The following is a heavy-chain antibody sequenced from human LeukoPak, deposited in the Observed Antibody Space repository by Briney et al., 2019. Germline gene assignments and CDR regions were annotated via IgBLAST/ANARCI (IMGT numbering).Heavy chain of an antibody. CDR3: AKGTGNYYYYGMDV. CDR2: IIGSDGST. V-gene: IGHV3-23*01. J-gene: IGHJ6*02. Sequence: PGGSLRLSCAASGFTFSSYAMSWVRQAPGKGLEWVSAIIGSDGSTYYAGSVKGRFTISRDNSKNTLYLQMNSLRAEDTAVYYCAKGTGNYYYYGMDVWGQGTTVTVSS. D-gene: IGHD1-14*01. CDR1: GFTFSSYA.